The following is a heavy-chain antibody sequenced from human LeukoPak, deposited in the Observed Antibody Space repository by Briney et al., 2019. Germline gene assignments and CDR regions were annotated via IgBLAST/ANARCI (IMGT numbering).Heavy chain of an antibody. J-gene: IGHJ5*02. Sequence: GGSLRLSCAASGFTFSNYALSWVRQAQGKGLEWVSAVSGSVSNTYYADSVQGRFTISRDNSKNTVYLQMDRLRAEDTAVYCCARRKISMAGVATWGQGTLVTVSS. CDR3: ARRKISMAGVAT. V-gene: IGHV3-23*01. CDR2: VSGSVSNT. D-gene: IGHD6-19*01. CDR1: GFTFSNYA.